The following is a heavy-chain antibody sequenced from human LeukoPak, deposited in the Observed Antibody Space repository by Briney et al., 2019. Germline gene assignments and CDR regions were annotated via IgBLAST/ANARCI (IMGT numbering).Heavy chain of an antibody. V-gene: IGHV3-30*18. CDR1: TFTFSNYG. CDR2: VSSDGSVE. Sequence: GGSLRLSCAASTFTFSNYGMQWVRQAPGKGLEWVAVVSSDGSVEYHGDSVKGRFTISRDNSKNTLYLQMNSLRVEDTAVYYCVKEFGGHSYGAYFDYWGQGTLVTVSS. D-gene: IGHD5-18*01. CDR3: VKEFGGHSYGAYFDY. J-gene: IGHJ4*02.